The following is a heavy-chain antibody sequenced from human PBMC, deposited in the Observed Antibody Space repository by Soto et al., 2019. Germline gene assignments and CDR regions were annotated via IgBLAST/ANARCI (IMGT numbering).Heavy chain of an antibody. CDR1: GGTFRTYA. CDR2: IIPIFGTV. V-gene: IGHV1-69*12. D-gene: IGHD6-19*01. Sequence: QVQLLQSGAEVKKPGSSVRVSCEASGGTFRTYAISWVRQAPGQGLEWMGEIIPIFGTVNYAQKFQGRVTITADESTTTAYIDLRSLRSEDTAVYYCAKGAVAGTPTSYYYYGMDVWGQGTTVTVSS. J-gene: IGHJ6*02. CDR3: AKGAVAGTPTSYYYYGMDV.